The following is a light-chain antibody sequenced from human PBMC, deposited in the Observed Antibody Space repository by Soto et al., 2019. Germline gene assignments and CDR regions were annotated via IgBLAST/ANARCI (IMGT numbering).Light chain of an antibody. CDR3: GSYTSSAFLYV. Sequence: QSALTQPASVSGSPGQSITISCTGTNSDVGGYTYVSWYQQHPGKVPKLMIYDVSNRPSGVSDRFSGSKSGNTASLTISGLQAEDEADYYCGSYTSSAFLYVFGTGTKLTVL. CDR1: NSDVGGYTY. CDR2: DVS. V-gene: IGLV2-14*03. J-gene: IGLJ1*01.